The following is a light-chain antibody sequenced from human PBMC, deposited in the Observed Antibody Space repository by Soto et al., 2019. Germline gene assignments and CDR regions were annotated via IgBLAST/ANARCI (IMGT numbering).Light chain of an antibody. J-gene: IGKJ1*01. V-gene: IGKV1-39*01. CDR3: QQSFTLPPS. Sequence: DIYMTQSPSALSASVGDRVTITCRTSQSITNYLNWYRQKPGKAPELLIYSASNLQSGVPSRFSGRGSGTDFTLTITSLQPEDSATYFCQQSFTLPPSFGQGTKVEI. CDR1: QSITNY. CDR2: SAS.